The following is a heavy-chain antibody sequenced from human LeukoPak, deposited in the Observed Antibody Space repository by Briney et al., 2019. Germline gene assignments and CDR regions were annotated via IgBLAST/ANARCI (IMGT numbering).Heavy chain of an antibody. Sequence: GGSLRLSCAASGFTFSSYEMNWVRQAPGKGLEWVSYISSSGSTIYYADSVKGRFTISRDNAKNSLYLQMNSLRAEDTAVYYCARDPERGYGQIGAHDAFDIWGQGTMVTVSS. CDR2: ISSSGSTI. CDR1: GFTFSSYE. D-gene: IGHD1-14*01. J-gene: IGHJ3*02. CDR3: ARDPERGYGQIGAHDAFDI. V-gene: IGHV3-48*03.